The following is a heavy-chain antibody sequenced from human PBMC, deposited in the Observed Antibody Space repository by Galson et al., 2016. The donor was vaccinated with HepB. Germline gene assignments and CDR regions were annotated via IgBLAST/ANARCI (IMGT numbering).Heavy chain of an antibody. V-gene: IGHV3-23*01. Sequence: SLRLSCAASGFTFSSYAMSWVRQAPGKGLEWVSAISGSGGSTYYADSVKGRFTISRDNSKNTLYLQMNSLRAEDTAVYYCAAPLGIVAVAGTVDFGYWGQGTLVTVPS. CDR3: AAPLGIVAVAGTVDFGY. CDR1: GFTFSSYA. CDR2: ISGSGGST. D-gene: IGHD6-19*01. J-gene: IGHJ4*02.